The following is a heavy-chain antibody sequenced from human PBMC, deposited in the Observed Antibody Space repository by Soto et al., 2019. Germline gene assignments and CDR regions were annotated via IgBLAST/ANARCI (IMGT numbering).Heavy chain of an antibody. CDR1: GFTFSSYS. J-gene: IGHJ4*02. Sequence: GGSLRLSCAASGFTFSSYSMNWVRQAPGKGLEWVSSISSSSSYIYYADSVKGRFTISRDNAKNSLYLQMNSLRAEDTAVYYCARVYGNYDFWSGYSPFDYWGQGTLVTVSS. CDR3: ARVYGNYDFWSGYSPFDY. D-gene: IGHD3-3*01. V-gene: IGHV3-21*01. CDR2: ISSSSSYI.